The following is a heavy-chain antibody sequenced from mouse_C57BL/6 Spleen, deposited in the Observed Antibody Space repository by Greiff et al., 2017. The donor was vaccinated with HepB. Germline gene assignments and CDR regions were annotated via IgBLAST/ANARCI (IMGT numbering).Heavy chain of an antibody. CDR3: TRKRDYYGRHFDY. J-gene: IGHJ2*01. V-gene: IGHV1-5*01. D-gene: IGHD1-1*01. CDR1: GYTFTSYW. Sequence: VQLQQSGTVLARPGASVKMSCKTSGYTFTSYWMHWVKQRPGQGLEWIGAIYPGNSDTSYNQKFKGKAKLTAVTSASTAYMELSSLTNEDSAVYYWTRKRDYYGRHFDYWGQGTTLTVSS. CDR2: IYPGNSDT.